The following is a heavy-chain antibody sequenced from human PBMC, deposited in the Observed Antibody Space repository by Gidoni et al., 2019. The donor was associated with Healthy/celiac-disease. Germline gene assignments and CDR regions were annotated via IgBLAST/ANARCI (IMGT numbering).Heavy chain of an antibody. J-gene: IGHJ4*02. D-gene: IGHD5-12*01. Sequence: EVRRVESGGGMVKPGGSLELSCSAAGLSVSSDSMTGVRQAPGKGLEVASSISRSSIDIYSADSVKGRCTISRDNAKNSLYLQMNSRRAADTAVYYCARAEFVATISHYYFDYWGQGTLVTVSS. CDR2: ISRSSIDI. CDR3: ARAEFVATISHYYFDY. CDR1: GLSVSSDS. V-gene: IGHV3-21*01.